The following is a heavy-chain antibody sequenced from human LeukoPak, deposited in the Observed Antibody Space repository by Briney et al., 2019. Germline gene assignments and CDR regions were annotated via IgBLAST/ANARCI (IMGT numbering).Heavy chain of an antibody. J-gene: IGHJ4*02. D-gene: IGHD6-13*01. CDR2: IKQDGSEK. Sequence: PGGSLRLSCAASGFTFSSYWMNWVRQPPGKGLEWVANIKQDGSEKYYVDSVKGRFTISRDNAKNSLYLQMNSLRVEDTGVYYCVRDRGYSQFDYWGQGTLVTVSS. CDR3: VRDRGYSQFDY. V-gene: IGHV3-7*04. CDR1: GFTFSSYW.